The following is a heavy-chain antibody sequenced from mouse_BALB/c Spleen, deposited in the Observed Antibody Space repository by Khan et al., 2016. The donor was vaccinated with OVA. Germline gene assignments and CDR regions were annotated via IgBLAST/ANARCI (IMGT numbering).Heavy chain of an antibody. V-gene: IGHV5-12*02. CDR1: GFTFTDYY. Sequence: EVELVESGGGFMQPGGSVTLSCATSGFTFTDYYMYWVRQTPEKRLEWVGYISNRGSNPYYSDTVRGRFTISRDNATNTPYLQISRLKSEDTAMDYYAREGDDGRVDYWGQGTLVTVSA. CDR3: AREGDDGRVDY. J-gene: IGHJ3*01. CDR2: ISNRGSNP. D-gene: IGHD2-3*01.